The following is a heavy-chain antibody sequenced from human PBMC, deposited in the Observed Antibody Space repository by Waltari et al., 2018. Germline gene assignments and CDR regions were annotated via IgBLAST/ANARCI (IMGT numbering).Heavy chain of an antibody. J-gene: IGHJ4*02. V-gene: IGHV1-3*01. D-gene: IGHD6-6*01. CDR3: ARATESSHDY. Sequence: QVQLVQSGAEVRGPGAAVKVSCKASGYIFTTYALHGVRQAPGHGLEWLGWIDPGRGHTQYSQKFQSSVSITRDTPATTIYMELSSLRFEDTALYYCARATESSHDYWGQGTLVTVSS. CDR1: GYIFTTYA. CDR2: IDPGRGHT.